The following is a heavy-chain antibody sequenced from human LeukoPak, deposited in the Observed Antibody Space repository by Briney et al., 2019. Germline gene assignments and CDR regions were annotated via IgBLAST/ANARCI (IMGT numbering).Heavy chain of an antibody. V-gene: IGHV3-74*01. CDR2: INSDGSST. Sequence: GGSLRLSCAASGFTFSSYWMHSVRQAPGKGLVWVSRINSDGSSTSYADSVMGRFTICRDNAKNSLYLQMNSLRAEDTAVYYCATGQGHGMDVWGQGTTVTVS. D-gene: IGHD1-14*01. J-gene: IGHJ6*02. CDR1: GFTFSSYW. CDR3: ATGQGHGMDV.